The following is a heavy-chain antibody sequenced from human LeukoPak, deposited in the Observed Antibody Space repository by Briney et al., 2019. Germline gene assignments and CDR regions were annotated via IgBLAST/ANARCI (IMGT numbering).Heavy chain of an antibody. D-gene: IGHD6-13*01. J-gene: IGHJ4*02. CDR1: GFTLNNAW. CDR2: IKSKTDGGRT. CDR3: AADAVGYTQLDY. Sequence: GGSLRLSCAASGFTLNNAWISRVRQAPGKGLEWVGRIKSKTDGGRTDYAAPVKGRFTISRDDSENTLYLQMNRLKTEDTAVYYCAADAVGYTQLDYWGQGTLVTVSS. V-gene: IGHV3-15*01.